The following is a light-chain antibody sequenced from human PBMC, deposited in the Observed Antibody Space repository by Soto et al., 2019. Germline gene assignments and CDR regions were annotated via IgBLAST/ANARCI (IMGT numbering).Light chain of an antibody. Sequence: SYELTQPSSVSVSPGQTARITCSGDVLAKKYARWFQQKPGQAPVLVIYKDSERPSGIPERFSGSSSGTTVTLTISGAQVEDEADYYCYPAADNSVVFGGGTKLTVL. V-gene: IGLV3-27*01. CDR3: YPAADNSVV. CDR2: KDS. CDR1: VLAKKY. J-gene: IGLJ2*01.